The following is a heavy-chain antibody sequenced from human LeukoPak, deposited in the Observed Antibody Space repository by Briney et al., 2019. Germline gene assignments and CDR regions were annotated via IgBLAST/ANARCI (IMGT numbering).Heavy chain of an antibody. CDR2: ISASGDTT. D-gene: IGHD3-22*01. CDR1: GFIFSSYD. Sequence: GGTLKLSCAASGFIFSSYDMSWVRQTPGKGLEWVSGISASGDTTYYADSVRGRFTISRDNSKNTLYLQMNSLRAEDTAVYYCVETGTYAYDSSGYYYWGQGTLVTVSS. CDR3: VETGTYAYDSSGYYY. J-gene: IGHJ4*02. V-gene: IGHV3-23*01.